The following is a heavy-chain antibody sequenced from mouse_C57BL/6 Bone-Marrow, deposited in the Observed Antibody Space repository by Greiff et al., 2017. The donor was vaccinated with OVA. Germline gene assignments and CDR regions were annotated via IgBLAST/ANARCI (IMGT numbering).Heavy chain of an antibody. J-gene: IGHJ2*01. CDR3: TSYGNFDY. V-gene: IGHV14-4*01. D-gene: IGHD2-1*01. Sequence: EVQLQQSGAELVRPVASVKLSCTASGFNIKDDYMHWVKQRPEQGLEWIGWIDPENGDTEYASKFQGKATITADTSSNTAYLQLSSLTSEDTAVYYCTSYGNFDYWGQGTTLTVSS. CDR2: IDPENGDT. CDR1: GFNIKDDY.